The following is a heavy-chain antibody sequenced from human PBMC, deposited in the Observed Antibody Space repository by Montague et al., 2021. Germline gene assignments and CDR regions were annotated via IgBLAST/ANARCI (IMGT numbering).Heavy chain of an antibody. CDR2: IYYSGST. J-gene: IGHJ6*02. V-gene: IGHV4-39*01. CDR1: GGSISSSSYY. D-gene: IGHD3-16*02. Sequence: SETLSLTCTVSGGSISSSSYYWGWIRQPPGKGLEWIGSIYYSGSTYYNPSLKSRVTISVDTSKNQFSLKLSSVTAADTAVYYCARHVIGNYGMDVWGQGTTVTASS. CDR3: ARHVIGNYGMDV.